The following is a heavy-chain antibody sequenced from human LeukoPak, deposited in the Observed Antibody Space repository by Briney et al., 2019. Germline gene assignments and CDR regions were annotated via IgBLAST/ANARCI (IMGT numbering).Heavy chain of an antibody. J-gene: IGHJ4*02. Sequence: GGSLRLSCAASGFTFSSYWMNWVRQAPGKGVEWVANINRDGRKKYYVDSVKARFTISRDNAKNSLYLQMNSLRAEDAAVYYCVREIFGLDYWGQGTLVTVSS. CDR2: INRDGRKK. D-gene: IGHD3-10*01. CDR3: VREIFGLDY. CDR1: GFTFSSYW. V-gene: IGHV3-7*01.